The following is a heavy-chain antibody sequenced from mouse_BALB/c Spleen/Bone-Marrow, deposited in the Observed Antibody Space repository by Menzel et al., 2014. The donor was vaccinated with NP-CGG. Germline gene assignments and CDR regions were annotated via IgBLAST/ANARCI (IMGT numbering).Heavy chain of an antibody. J-gene: IGHJ3*01. D-gene: IGHD2-1*01. CDR3: ARDYGNYQRFAY. CDR2: INPSNGRT. Sequence: QVQLQQSGAELVKPGASVKLSCKASGYTFTSFWMHWVKQRNGQGLEWIAEINPSNGRTNSNEKLKIKATLTVYKSSSTSYIQLIILTSEYSAFYYFARDYGNYQRFAYWGQGTLVTVSA. V-gene: IGHV1S81*02. CDR1: GYTFTSFW.